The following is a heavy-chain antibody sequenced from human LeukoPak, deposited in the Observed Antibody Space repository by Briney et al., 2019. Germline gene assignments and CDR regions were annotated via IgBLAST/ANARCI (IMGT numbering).Heavy chain of an antibody. D-gene: IGHD3-22*01. CDR3: AREAYDSSGYYSAADY. J-gene: IGHJ4*02. CDR2: ISSSGSTI. Sequence: GGSLRLSCAASGFTFSSYEMNWVCQAPGKGLEWVSYISSSGSTIYYADSVKGRFTISRDNAKNSLYLQMNSLRAEDTAVYYCAREAYDSSGYYSAADYWGQGTLVTVSS. V-gene: IGHV3-48*03. CDR1: GFTFSSYE.